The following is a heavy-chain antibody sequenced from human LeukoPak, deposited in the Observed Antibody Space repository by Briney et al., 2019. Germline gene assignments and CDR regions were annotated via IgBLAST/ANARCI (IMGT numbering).Heavy chain of an antibody. J-gene: IGHJ4*02. CDR3: ARTPYSSSWYYIDY. CDR2: INPNSGGT. CDR1: GYTFTGYY. D-gene: IGHD6-13*01. Sequence: GASVKVSCKASGYTFTGYYMHWVRQAPGQGLEWMGWINPNSGGTNYAQKFQGRVTMTRDTSISTAYMELSRLRSDDTAVYYCARTPYSSSWYYIDYWGQGTLVTVSS. V-gene: IGHV1-2*02.